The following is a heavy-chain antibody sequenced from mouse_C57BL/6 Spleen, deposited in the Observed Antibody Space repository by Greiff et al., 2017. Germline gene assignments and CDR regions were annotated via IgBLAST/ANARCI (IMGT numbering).Heavy chain of an antibody. CDR3: TTGYGSSYRTY. CDR1: GFNIKDDY. D-gene: IGHD1-1*01. Sequence: EVKLMESGAELVRPGASVKLSCTASGFNIKDDYMHWVKQRPEQGLEWIGWIDPENGDTEYASKFQGKATITADTSSNTAYLQLSSLTSEDTAVYYCTTGYGSSYRTYWGQGTLVTVSA. J-gene: IGHJ3*01. CDR2: IDPENGDT. V-gene: IGHV14-4*01.